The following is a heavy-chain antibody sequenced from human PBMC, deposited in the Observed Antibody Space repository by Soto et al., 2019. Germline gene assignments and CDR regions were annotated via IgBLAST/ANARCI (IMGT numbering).Heavy chain of an antibody. V-gene: IGHV3-30*18. D-gene: IGHD2-2*01. J-gene: IGHJ6*02. CDR1: GFTFSSYG. CDR2: ISYDGSNK. Sequence: QVQLVESGGGVVQPGRSLRLSCAASGFTFSSYGMHWVRQAPGKGLEWVAVISYDGSNKYYADSVKGRFTISSDNSKNTLYLQMNSLRAEDTAVYYCAKAIVRTAAIVVVPAGYYYYGMDVWGQGTTVTVSS. CDR3: AKAIVRTAAIVVVPAGYYYYGMDV.